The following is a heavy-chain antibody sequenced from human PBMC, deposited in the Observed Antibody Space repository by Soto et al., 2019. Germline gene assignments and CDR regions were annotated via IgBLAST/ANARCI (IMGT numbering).Heavy chain of an antibody. Sequence: QVQLVESGGGVVQPGRSLRLSCAASGFTFSSYGMHWVRQAPGKGLEWVAVISYDGSNKYYADSVKGRFTISRDNSKNPLYLQMNSLRAEDTAVYYCAKSLIRKGGGPVYYFDYWGQGTLVTVSS. V-gene: IGHV3-30*18. J-gene: IGHJ4*02. CDR1: GFTFSSYG. CDR3: AKSLIRKGGGPVYYFDY. D-gene: IGHD3-16*01. CDR2: ISYDGSNK.